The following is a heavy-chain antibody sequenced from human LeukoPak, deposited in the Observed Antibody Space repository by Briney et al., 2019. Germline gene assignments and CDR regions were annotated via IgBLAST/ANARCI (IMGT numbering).Heavy chain of an antibody. Sequence: ASVKVSCKASGYTFTSYYKHWVRQAPGQGLEWMGIINPSGGSTSYAQKFQGRVTMTRDMSTSTVYMELSSLRSEDTAVYYCARDHSQVGGNKNWFDPWGQGTLVTVSS. D-gene: IGHD3-16*01. J-gene: IGHJ5*02. CDR2: INPSGGST. V-gene: IGHV1-46*01. CDR3: ARDHSQVGGNKNWFDP. CDR1: GYTFTSYY.